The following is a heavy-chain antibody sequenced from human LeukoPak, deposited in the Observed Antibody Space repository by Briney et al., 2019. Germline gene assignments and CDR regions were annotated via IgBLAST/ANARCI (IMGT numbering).Heavy chain of an antibody. CDR1: GFTFSSYA. CDR3: ARGGYCSSTSCNWAFDY. D-gene: IGHD2-2*01. J-gene: IGHJ4*02. CDR2: ISYDGSNK. Sequence: GGSLRLSCAASGFTFSSYALHWVRQAPGKGLEGVAVISYDGSNKYYADSVNGRFTISSDNSKNTLYLQMSSMRAEDTAVYYGARGGYCSSTSCNWAFDYWGQGTLVTVSS. V-gene: IGHV3-30-3*01.